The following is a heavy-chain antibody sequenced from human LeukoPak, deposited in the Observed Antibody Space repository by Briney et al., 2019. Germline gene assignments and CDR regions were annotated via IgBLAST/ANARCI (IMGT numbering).Heavy chain of an antibody. V-gene: IGHV1-8*01. J-gene: IGHJ4*02. Sequence: ASVKVSCKASGYTFTSYDINWVRQATGQGLEWMGWMNPNSGNTGYAQNFQGRVTMTRNTSMSTAYMELSSLRSEDTAVYYCARGVRFSSGKEYTDHWGQGTLVTVSS. CDR2: MNPNSGNT. D-gene: IGHD3-10*01. CDR1: GYTFTSYD. CDR3: ARGVRFSSGKEYTDH.